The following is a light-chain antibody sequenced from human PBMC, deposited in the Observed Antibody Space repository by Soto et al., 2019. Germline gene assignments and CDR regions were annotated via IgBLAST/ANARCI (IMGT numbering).Light chain of an antibody. CDR2: DSS. CDR1: QSISRY. CDR3: QQRSNGPAFT. Sequence: EIVLTQSPATLSLSPGERATLSCRASQSISRYLAWYQQKPGQAPRLLIYDSSNRATGIPGRFSGSGSGTDFTLTISSLEPEDFAVYYCQQRSNGPAFTFGQGTKLEI. V-gene: IGKV3-11*01. J-gene: IGKJ2*01.